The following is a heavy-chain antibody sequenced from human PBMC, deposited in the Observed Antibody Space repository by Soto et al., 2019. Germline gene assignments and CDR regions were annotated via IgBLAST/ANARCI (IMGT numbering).Heavy chain of an antibody. J-gene: IGHJ5*02. Sequence: ASVKVSCKASGYTFTGYYMHWVRQAPGQGLEWMGWINPNSGGTNYAQKFQGWVTMTRDTSISTAYMELSRLRSDDTAVYYCARDLGAALSVPGMLTASGWFDPWGQGTLVTVSS. CDR2: INPNSGGT. V-gene: IGHV1-2*04. D-gene: IGHD1-26*01. CDR1: GYTFTGYY. CDR3: ARDLGAALSVPGMLTASGWFDP.